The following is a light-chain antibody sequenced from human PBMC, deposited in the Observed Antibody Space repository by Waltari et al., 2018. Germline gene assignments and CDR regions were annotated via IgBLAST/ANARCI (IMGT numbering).Light chain of an antibody. V-gene: IGKV3-11*01. Sequence: EIVLTQSPATLSLSPGDRATLSCRASHSVDTSLAWYQQKLGQAPRLLIYDVFYRATGIPARFSGRGSGTDFTLTISSLEPEDFALYFSQQRRDWPITFGQGTRLEIK. CDR1: HSVDTS. CDR3: QQRRDWPIT. J-gene: IGKJ5*01. CDR2: DVF.